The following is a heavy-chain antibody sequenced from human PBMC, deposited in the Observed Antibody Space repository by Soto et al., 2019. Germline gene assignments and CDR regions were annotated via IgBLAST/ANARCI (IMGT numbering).Heavy chain of an antibody. CDR2: IYNGGST. V-gene: IGHV4-30-2*05. CDR3: TRGPSGDKVDY. D-gene: IGHD7-27*01. J-gene: IGHJ4*02. CDR1: GGSISSGGYS. Sequence: SETLSLTCAVSGGSISSGGYSWSWIRQPPGKGLEWIGYIYNGGSTYNNPSLNSRVTISVDTSKNQFSLKLSSVSVVDPAVYYCTRGPSGDKVDYWGQGTLVTVSS.